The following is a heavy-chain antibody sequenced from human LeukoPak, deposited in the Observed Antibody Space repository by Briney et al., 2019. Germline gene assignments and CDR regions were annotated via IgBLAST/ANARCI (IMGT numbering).Heavy chain of an antibody. V-gene: IGHV4-34*01. CDR1: GGSFSGYY. D-gene: IGHD2-2*01. CDR2: INHSGST. Sequence: SETLSLTCAVYGGSFSGYYWSWIRQPPGKGLEWIGEINHSGSTNYNPSLKSRVTISVDTSKNQFSLKLSSVTAADMAVYYCARWSGVSSTSCYDYWGQGTLVTVSS. CDR3: ARWSGVSSTSCYDY. J-gene: IGHJ4*02.